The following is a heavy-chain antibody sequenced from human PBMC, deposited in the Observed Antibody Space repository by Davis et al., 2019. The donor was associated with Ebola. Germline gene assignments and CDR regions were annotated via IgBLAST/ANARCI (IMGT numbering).Heavy chain of an antibody. CDR2: IYWDDDK. Sequence: SGPTLVKPPQTLTLTCTFSGFSLSTSGVGVGWIRQPPGKALEWLALIYWDDDKRYSPSLKSRLTITKDTSKNQVVLTMTNMDPVDTATYYCAHRRRYYDILTGYYRYYFDYWGQGTLVTVSS. V-gene: IGHV2-5*02. CDR1: GFSLSTSGVG. J-gene: IGHJ4*02. D-gene: IGHD3-9*01. CDR3: AHRRRYYDILTGYYRYYFDY.